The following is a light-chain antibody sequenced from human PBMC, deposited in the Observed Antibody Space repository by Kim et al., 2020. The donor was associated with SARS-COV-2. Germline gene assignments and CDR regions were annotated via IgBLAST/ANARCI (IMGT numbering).Light chain of an antibody. CDR3: AAWDDSLYGYV. CDR1: SSNIGSNT. J-gene: IGLJ1*01. Sequence: GQGVTISCSGSSSNIGSNTVNWYQQLPATAPKLLICSDNQRPSGVPDRFSGSKSGTSASLAISGLQSEDEADYYCAAWDDSLYGYVFGTGTKVTVL. CDR2: SDN. V-gene: IGLV1-44*01.